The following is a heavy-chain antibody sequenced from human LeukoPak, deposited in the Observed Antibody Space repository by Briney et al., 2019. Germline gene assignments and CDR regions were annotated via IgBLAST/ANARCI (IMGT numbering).Heavy chain of an antibody. CDR1: GYTFTSYG. Sequence: VSVKVSCKASGYTFTSYGISWVRQAPGQGLEWMGWISAYNGNTNYAQKLQGRVTMTTDTSTSTAYMELRSLRSDDTAGYYCATTLREATPGGLDYWGQGTLVTVSS. D-gene: IGHD5-12*01. CDR2: ISAYNGNT. V-gene: IGHV1-18*01. J-gene: IGHJ4*02. CDR3: ATTLREATPGGLDY.